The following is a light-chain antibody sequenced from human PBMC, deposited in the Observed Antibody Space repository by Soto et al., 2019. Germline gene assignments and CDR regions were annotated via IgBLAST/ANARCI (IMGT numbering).Light chain of an antibody. Sequence: IPLTQSPSSLSASVGDRVTITCRASQGINKFLAWYQQRPGKAPQLLVYGASTLQSRVPSRFSGSGSGTDFTLTISSLQPEDFATYYCQQLTNFRFTFGQGTKLDIK. CDR3: QQLTNFRFT. J-gene: IGKJ2*01. CDR2: GAS. CDR1: QGINKF. V-gene: IGKV1-9*01.